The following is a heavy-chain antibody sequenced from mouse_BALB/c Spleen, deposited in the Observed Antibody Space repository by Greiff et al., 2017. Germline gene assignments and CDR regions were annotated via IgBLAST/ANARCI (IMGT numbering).Heavy chain of an antibody. CDR3: ARDGYYVSFDY. CDR2: IRNKANGYTT. D-gene: IGHD2-3*01. CDR1: GFTFTDYY. Sequence: EVKLMESGGGLVQPGGSLRLSCATSGFTFTDYYMSWVRQPPGKALEWLGFIRNKANGYTTEYSASVKGRFTISRDNSQSILYLQMNTLRAEDSATYYCARDGYYVSFDYWGQGTTLTVSS. V-gene: IGHV7-3*02. J-gene: IGHJ2*01.